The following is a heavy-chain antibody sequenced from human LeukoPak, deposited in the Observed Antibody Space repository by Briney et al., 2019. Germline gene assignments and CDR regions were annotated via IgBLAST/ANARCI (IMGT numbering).Heavy chain of an antibody. CDR1: GFTFSSYG. CDR3: AKDWSYSGWAYCFDY. Sequence: PGGSLRLSCAASGFTFSSYGMHWVRQAPGKGLEWVSFIRYDGSSKYYADSVKGRFTISRDNSKNTLYLQMNSLRAEDTAVYYCAKDWSYSGWAYCFDYWGQGILVTVSS. CDR2: IRYDGSSK. D-gene: IGHD6-19*01. J-gene: IGHJ4*02. V-gene: IGHV3-30*02.